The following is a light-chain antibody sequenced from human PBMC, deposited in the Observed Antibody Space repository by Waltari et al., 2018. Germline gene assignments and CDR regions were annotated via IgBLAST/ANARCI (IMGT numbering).Light chain of an antibody. CDR1: SSDIGSYNL. CDR3: CSYAGSSL. J-gene: IGLJ2*01. Sequence: QSALTQPASVSGSPGQSITISCPGTSSDIGSYNLVSWYQQYPGKAPKLMIYEVIKRPSGVSNRFSGSKSGNTASLTISGLQAEDEADYYCCSYAGSSLFGGGTKLTVL. CDR2: EVI. V-gene: IGLV2-23*02.